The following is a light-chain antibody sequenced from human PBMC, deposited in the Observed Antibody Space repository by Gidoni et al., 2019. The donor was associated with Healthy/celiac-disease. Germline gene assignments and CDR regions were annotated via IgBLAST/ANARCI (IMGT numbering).Light chain of an antibody. V-gene: IGKV3-11*01. CDR3: QQRSNWPPWT. CDR2: DAS. J-gene: IGKJ1*01. Sequence: EIVLTQSPDTLSLSPGERATLSCRASQSVSSYLAWYQQKPGQAPRLLIYDASNRATGIPARCSGSGSGTDFTLTISSLEPEDFAVYYCQQRSNWPPWTFXXXTKVEIK. CDR1: QSVSSY.